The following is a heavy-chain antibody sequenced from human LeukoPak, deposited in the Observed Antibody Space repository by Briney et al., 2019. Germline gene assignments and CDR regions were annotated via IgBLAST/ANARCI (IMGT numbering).Heavy chain of an antibody. CDR1: GFTVSSNY. CDR2: IYSGGST. CDR3: ARGSGGLPFDY. J-gene: IGHJ4*02. V-gene: IGHV3-66*01. Sequence: PGGSLRLSCAASGFTVSSNYMSWVRQAPGKGLEWVSVIYSGGSTYYADSVKGRFTISRDDSKNTLYLQMNSLRAEDTAVYYCARGSGGLPFDYWGQGTLVTVSS. D-gene: IGHD3-10*01.